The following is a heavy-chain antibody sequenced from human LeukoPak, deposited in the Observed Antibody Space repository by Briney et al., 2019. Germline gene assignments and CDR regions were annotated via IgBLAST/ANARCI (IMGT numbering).Heavy chain of an antibody. D-gene: IGHD2-15*01. CDR3: ARDCSGGSCYSD. J-gene: IGHJ4*02. V-gene: IGHV4-30-4*01. CDR2: IYYSGGT. CDR1: GGSISSGDYY. Sequence: PSETLSLTCTVSGGSISSGDYYWSWIRQPPGKGLEWIGYIYYSGGTYYNPSLKSRVTISVDTSKNQFSLKLSSVTAADTAVYYCARDCSGGSCYSDWGQGTLVTVSS.